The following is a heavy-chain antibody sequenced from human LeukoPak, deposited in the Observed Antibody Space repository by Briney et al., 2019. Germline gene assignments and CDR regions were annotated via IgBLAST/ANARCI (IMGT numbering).Heavy chain of an antibody. CDR2: INHNGST. V-gene: IGHV4-34*01. D-gene: IGHD2-15*01. CDR3: ARDKEWFDP. Sequence: SETLSLTCAVYGGSFSGYYWSWIRHPPGKGLEWVWEINHNGSTNYNPSLKSRVTITVDTSKNKFSLKLSSVTAADTAVYYCARDKEWFDPWGQGTLVTVSS. CDR1: GGSFSGYY. J-gene: IGHJ5*02.